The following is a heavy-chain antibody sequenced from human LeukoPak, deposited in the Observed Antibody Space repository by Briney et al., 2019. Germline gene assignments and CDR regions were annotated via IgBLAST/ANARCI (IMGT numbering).Heavy chain of an antibody. D-gene: IGHD2-21*01. Sequence: GGSLRLSCAASGFTFDDYGMSWVRQAPGKGLEWVSAISGSGGSTYYADSVKGRFTISRDNSKNTLYLQMNSLRAEDTAVYYCAKLWQGGVDYWGQGTLVTVSS. V-gene: IGHV3-23*01. CDR2: ISGSGGST. CDR3: AKLWQGGVDY. CDR1: GFTFDDYG. J-gene: IGHJ4*02.